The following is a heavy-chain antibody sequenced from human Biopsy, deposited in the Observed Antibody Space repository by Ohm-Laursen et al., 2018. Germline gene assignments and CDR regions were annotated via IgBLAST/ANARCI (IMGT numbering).Heavy chain of an antibody. V-gene: IGHV3-15*01. J-gene: IGHJ4*02. CDR1: GFTFSNAW. CDR2: IKSKTDGETA. D-gene: IGHD4/OR15-4a*01. CDR3: QPGYVANSG. Sequence: SLRLSCTASGFTFSNAWMSWVRQAPGKGLEWVGRIKSKTDGETADYAAPVKGRFAMSRDDSKNTLYLQMNSLKTEDTAVYYCQPGYVANSGWGQGTLVTVSS.